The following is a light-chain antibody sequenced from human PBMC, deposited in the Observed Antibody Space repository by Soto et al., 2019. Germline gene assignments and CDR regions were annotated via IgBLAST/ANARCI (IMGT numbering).Light chain of an antibody. J-gene: IGKJ5*01. CDR3: QQYNNWPPIT. CDR2: GAS. CDR1: QSVSSN. Sequence: EIVMTQSPATLSVSPGERATLSCRASQSVSSNLAWYQQRPGQAPRLLIYGASTRATGIPARFSGSGSGTDFTLTISDVQPEDFALYYCQQYNNWPPITFGQGTRLEIK. V-gene: IGKV3-15*01.